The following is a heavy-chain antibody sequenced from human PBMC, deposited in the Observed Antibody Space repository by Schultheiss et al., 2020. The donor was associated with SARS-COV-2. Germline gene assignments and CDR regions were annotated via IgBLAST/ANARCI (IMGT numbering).Heavy chain of an antibody. CDR3: ARSDSSGSRPDFDY. D-gene: IGHD6-19*01. CDR2: INHSGST. Sequence: GSLRLSCTVYGGSISSYYWSWIRQPPGKGLEWIGEINHSGSTNYNPSLKSRVTISVDTSKNQFSLKLSSVTAADTAVYYCARSDSSGSRPDFDYWGQGTLVTVSS. J-gene: IGHJ4*02. V-gene: IGHV4-34*01. CDR1: GGSISSYY.